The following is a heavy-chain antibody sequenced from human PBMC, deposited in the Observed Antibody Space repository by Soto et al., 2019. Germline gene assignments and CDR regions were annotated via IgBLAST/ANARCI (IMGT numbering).Heavy chain of an antibody. D-gene: IGHD2-2*01. CDR2: ISYDGSNK. CDR3: AKDPVPAATQGYYGMDV. Sequence: QVQLVESGGGVVQPGRSLRLSCAASGFTFSSYGMHWVRQAPGKGLEWVAVISYDGSNKYYADSVKGRFTISRDNSKNTLYLQMNRLRAEDTAVYYCAKDPVPAATQGYYGMDVWGQGTTVTVSS. CDR1: GFTFSSYG. J-gene: IGHJ6*02. V-gene: IGHV3-30*18.